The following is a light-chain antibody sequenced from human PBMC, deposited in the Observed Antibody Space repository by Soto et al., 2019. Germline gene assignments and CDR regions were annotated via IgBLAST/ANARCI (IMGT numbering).Light chain of an antibody. V-gene: IGKV1-5*01. Sequence: IHMTQSPSSLSTSVGDRFTITCRASQSISSYLNWYQQKPGKAPNLLIYDASSLESGVPSRFSGSGSGTEFTLTISSLQPDDFATYYCQQYNSYSWTFGQGTKVDIK. J-gene: IGKJ1*01. CDR1: QSISSY. CDR3: QQYNSYSWT. CDR2: DAS.